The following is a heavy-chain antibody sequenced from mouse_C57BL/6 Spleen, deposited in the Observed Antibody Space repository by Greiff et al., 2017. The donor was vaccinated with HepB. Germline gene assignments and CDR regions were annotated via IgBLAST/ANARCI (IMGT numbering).Heavy chain of an antibody. CDR2: INPNNGGT. CDR3: ARGVFITTVPGAMDY. J-gene: IGHJ4*01. CDR1: GYTFTDYN. D-gene: IGHD1-1*01. Sequence: EVQLQQSGPELVKPGASVKIPCKASGYTFTDYNMDWVKQSHGKSLEWIGDINPNNGGTIYNQKFKGKATLTVDKSSSTAYMELRSLTSEDTAVYYCARGVFITTVPGAMDYWGQGTSVTVSS. V-gene: IGHV1-18*01.